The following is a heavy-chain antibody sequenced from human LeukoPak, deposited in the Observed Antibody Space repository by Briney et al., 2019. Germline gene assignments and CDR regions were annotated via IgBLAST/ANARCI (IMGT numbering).Heavy chain of an antibody. Sequence: SETLSLTCTVSGYSISSDYYWGWIRQPPGKGLEWIGTIYHSGSTYYNPSLKSRVTISVDTSKNQFSLKLSSVTAADTAVYYCARVPASMVRGVHYFDYWGQGTLVTVSS. J-gene: IGHJ4*02. D-gene: IGHD3-10*01. V-gene: IGHV4-38-2*02. CDR1: GYSISSDYY. CDR3: ARVPASMVRGVHYFDY. CDR2: IYHSGST.